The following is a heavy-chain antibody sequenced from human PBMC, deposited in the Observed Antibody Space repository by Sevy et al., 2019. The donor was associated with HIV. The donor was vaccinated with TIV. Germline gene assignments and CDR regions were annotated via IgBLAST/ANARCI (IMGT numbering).Heavy chain of an antibody. D-gene: IGHD2-15*01. CDR1: GFTFSSYA. Sequence: GGSLRLSCAASGFTFSSYAMHWVRQAPGKGLEWVAVISNDESNKYYADSVKGRFIISRDNSKNTLYLQMNSLRAEDTAVFYCARDPLGFCCSGGSCYSYYFDYWGQGTLVTVSS. V-gene: IGHV3-30*04. J-gene: IGHJ4*02. CDR3: ARDPLGFCCSGGSCYSYYFDY. CDR2: ISNDESNK.